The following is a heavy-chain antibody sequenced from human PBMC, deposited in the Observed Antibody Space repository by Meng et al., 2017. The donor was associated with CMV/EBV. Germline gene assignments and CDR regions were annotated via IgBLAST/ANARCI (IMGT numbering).Heavy chain of an antibody. D-gene: IGHD3-3*01. CDR3: AGEGAFSDFWCGYYSYYGMDV. CDR1: GGTLSSYV. Sequence: SVHVSRKASGGTLSSYVISWVRQAPGQGLEWMGGIIPNYGTANYVQKFQGRVTITTDESTSTAYMELSGLRSEDTAVYYCAGEGAFSDFWCGYYSYYGMDVWGQGTTVTVSS. CDR2: IIPNYGTA. J-gene: IGHJ6*02. V-gene: IGHV1-69*05.